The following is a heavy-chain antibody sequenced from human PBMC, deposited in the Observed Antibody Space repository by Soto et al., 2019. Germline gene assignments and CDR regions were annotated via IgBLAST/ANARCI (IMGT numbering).Heavy chain of an antibody. CDR3: ARAVAAAGPSDLDY. D-gene: IGHD6-13*01. CDR2: INPSGGST. V-gene: IGHV1-46*03. CDR1: GYTFTSYD. J-gene: IGHJ4*02. Sequence: ASVKVACKASGYTFTSYDMHWVRQAPGQGLEWMGIINPSGGSTSYAQKFQGGVTMTRDTSTSTVYMELSSLRSEDTAVYYCARAVAAAGPSDLDYWGQGTLVTVSS.